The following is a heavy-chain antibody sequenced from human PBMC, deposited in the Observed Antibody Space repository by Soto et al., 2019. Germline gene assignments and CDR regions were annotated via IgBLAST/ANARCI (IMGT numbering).Heavy chain of an antibody. D-gene: IGHD1-26*01. J-gene: IGHJ4*02. CDR3: ARGPGAYSGSYLCY. CDR2: IIPIFGTA. Sequence: SVKVSCKASGGTFSSYAISWVRQAPGQGLEWMGGIIPIFGTANYAQKFQGRVTITADESTSTAYMELSSLRSEDTAVYYCARGPGAYSGSYLCYWGQGTLVTVS. CDR1: GGTFSSYA. V-gene: IGHV1-69*13.